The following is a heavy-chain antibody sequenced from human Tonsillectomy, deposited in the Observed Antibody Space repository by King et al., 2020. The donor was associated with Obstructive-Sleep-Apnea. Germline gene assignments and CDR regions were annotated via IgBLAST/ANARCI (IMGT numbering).Heavy chain of an antibody. CDR1: GDSISSGDYY. D-gene: IGHD2-15*01. Sequence: QLQESGPGLVKPSQTLSLTCTVSGDSISSGDYYWSWIRQPPGKGLEWIGYIDNSGNSYYNPSPKSRVTISVDTSKNQFPLKLRFVTAADTAVYYCAREYCSGGSCSLAYWGQGTLVTVSS. J-gene: IGHJ4*02. CDR2: IDNSGNS. CDR3: AREYCSGGSCSLAY. V-gene: IGHV4-30-4*01.